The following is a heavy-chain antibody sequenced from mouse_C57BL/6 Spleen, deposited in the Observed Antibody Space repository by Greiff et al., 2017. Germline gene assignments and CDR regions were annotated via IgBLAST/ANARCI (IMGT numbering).Heavy chain of an antibody. CDR3: TRGENYSNYERYFDV. CDR2: IYPGNSDT. CDR1: GYTFTSYW. V-gene: IGHV1-5*01. Sequence: EVQLQQSGTVLARPGASVKMSCKTSGYTFTSYWMHWVKQRPGQGLEWIGAIYPGNSDTSYNQKFKGKAKLTAVTSASTAYMELSSLTNEDSAVYYCTRGENYSNYERYFDVWGTGTTVTVSS. J-gene: IGHJ1*03. D-gene: IGHD2-5*01.